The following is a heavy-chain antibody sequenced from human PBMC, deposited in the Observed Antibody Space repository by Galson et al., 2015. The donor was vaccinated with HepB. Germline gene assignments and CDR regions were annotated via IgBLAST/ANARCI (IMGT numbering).Heavy chain of an antibody. CDR1: GFTFSSYG. V-gene: IGHV3-30*18. D-gene: IGHD3-22*01. CDR3: AKHYYYDSSGHIS. Sequence: SLRLSCAASGFTFSSYGMHWVRQAPGKGLEWVAVISYDGSNKYYADSVKGRFTISRDNSKNTLYLQMNSLRAEDTAVYYCAKHYYYDSSGHISWGQGTLVTVSS. J-gene: IGHJ5*02. CDR2: ISYDGSNK.